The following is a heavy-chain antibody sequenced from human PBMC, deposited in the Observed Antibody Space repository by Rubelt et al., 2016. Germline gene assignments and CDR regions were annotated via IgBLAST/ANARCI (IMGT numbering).Heavy chain of an antibody. CDR2: IRFDGSNK. CDR3: AKDVYGDYGTTN. J-gene: IGHJ4*02. CDR1: GFTFSSYG. D-gene: IGHD4-17*01. V-gene: IGHV3-30*02. Sequence: VQLLESGGGLVQPGGSLRLSCAASGFTFSSYGIHWVRQAPGKGLEGVTFIRFDGSNKYYAGSVKGRFTISRDNSKNTLYLQMNSLRAEDTALYYCAKDVYGDYGTTNWGQGTLVTVSS.